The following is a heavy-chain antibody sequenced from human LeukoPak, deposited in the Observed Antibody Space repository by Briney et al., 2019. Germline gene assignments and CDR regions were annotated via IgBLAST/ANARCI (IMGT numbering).Heavy chain of an antibody. CDR3: ARVSIYSSSANYFDY. CDR2: IIPIFGTA. V-gene: IGHV1-69*05. J-gene: IGHJ4*02. D-gene: IGHD6-6*01. Sequence: GASVKVSCKASGGTFSSYAISWVRQAPGQGLEWMGGIIPIFGTANYAQKFQGRVTITTDESTSTAYMELSSLRSEDTAVYYCARVSIYSSSANYFDYWGQGTLATVSS. CDR1: GGTFSSYA.